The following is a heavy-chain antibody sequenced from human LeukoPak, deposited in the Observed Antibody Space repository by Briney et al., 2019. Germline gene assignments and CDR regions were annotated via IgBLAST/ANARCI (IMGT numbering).Heavy chain of an antibody. V-gene: IGHV4-31*03. CDR1: GGSISSGGYY. D-gene: IGHD4-17*01. Sequence: SETLSLTCTVSGGSISSGGYYWSWIRQHPGKGLEWIGYIYYSGSTYYNPSLKSRVTISVDTSKNQFSLKLSSVTAADTAVYYCARADLDYGDYVSFDYWGQGTLVTVSS. J-gene: IGHJ4*02. CDR2: IYYSGST. CDR3: ARADLDYGDYVSFDY.